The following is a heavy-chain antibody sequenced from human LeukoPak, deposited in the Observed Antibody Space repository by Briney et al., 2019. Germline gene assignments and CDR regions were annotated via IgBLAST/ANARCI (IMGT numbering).Heavy chain of an antibody. CDR3: ARQRTVPKKERDFDY. Sequence: GRSLRLSCAASGFTFSSYGMHWVRQAPGKGLEWVAVISYDGSSKYYADSVKGRFTISRDNSKNTLYLQMNSLRAEDTAVYYCARQRTVPKKERDFDYWGQGTLVTVSS. CDR1: GFTFSSYG. J-gene: IGHJ4*02. V-gene: IGHV3-30*03. D-gene: IGHD4-17*01. CDR2: ISYDGSSK.